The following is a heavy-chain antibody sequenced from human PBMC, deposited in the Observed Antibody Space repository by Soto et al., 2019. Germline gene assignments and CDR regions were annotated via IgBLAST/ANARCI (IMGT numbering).Heavy chain of an antibody. J-gene: IGHJ4*02. D-gene: IGHD3-22*01. Sequence: ASVKVSCKASGYTFTSYYMHWVRQAPGQGLEWMGKINPSGGSTGYAQKFQGRVTMTRDTSTSTVYMELSSLRSEDTAVYYCARGSATWAYYYDSSGSNLDYWGQGTLVTVSS. CDR1: GYTFTSYY. CDR3: ARGSATWAYYYDSSGSNLDY. CDR2: INPSGGST. V-gene: IGHV1-46*01.